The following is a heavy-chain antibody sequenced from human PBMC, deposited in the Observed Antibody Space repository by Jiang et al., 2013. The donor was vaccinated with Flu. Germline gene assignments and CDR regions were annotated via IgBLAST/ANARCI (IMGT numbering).Heavy chain of an antibody. CDR1: GGSISSSNW. J-gene: IGHJ4*02. Sequence: LLKPSGTLSLTCAVSGGSISSSNWWSWVRQPPGKGLEWIGEIYHSGSTNYNPSLKSRVTISVDKSKNQFSLKLSSVTAADTAVYYCARSYYYDSSGYYDPLDYWGQGTLVTVSS. CDR3: ARSYYYDSSGYYDPLDY. V-gene: IGHV4-4*02. CDR2: IYHSGST. D-gene: IGHD3-22*01.